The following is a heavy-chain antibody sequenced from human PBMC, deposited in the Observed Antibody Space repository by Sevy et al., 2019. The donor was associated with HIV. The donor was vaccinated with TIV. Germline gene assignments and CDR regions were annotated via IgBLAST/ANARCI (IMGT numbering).Heavy chain of an antibody. J-gene: IGHJ4*02. CDR3: ARDLPPSATTVAHFDR. CDR1: GFPFSSYE. CDR2: ITNSGTTK. V-gene: IGHV3-48*03. Sequence: AGSLRLSCAASGFPFSSYEMNWVRRAPGKGLEWVSYITNSGTTKYYSDSVRGRFTISRDNARNSLYLQMNSLRAEDTAVYYCARDLPPSATTVAHFDRWGQGTLVTVSS. D-gene: IGHD4-17*01.